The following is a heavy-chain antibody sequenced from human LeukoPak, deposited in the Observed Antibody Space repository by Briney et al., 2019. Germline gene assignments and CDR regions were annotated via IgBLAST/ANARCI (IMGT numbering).Heavy chain of an antibody. CDR3: ARSGSDAFDI. D-gene: IGHD1-26*01. CDR1: GYTFSGYY. Sequence: GASVKVSCKASGYTFSGYYMRWVRQAPGQGLEWMGWIYPNSGDTKYAQKFQGRVTVTRDTTISTAFMEVSRLTSDDTAVYYCARSGSDAFDIWGQGTMVTVSS. J-gene: IGHJ3*02. CDR2: IYPNSGDT. V-gene: IGHV1-2*02.